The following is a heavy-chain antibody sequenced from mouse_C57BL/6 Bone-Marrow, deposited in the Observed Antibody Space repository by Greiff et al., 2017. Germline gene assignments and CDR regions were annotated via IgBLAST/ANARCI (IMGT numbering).Heavy chain of an antibody. CDR3: ARDTAQASAWFAY. J-gene: IGHJ3*01. Sequence: QVQLQQSGAELVKPGASVKLSCKASGYTFTSYWMQWVKQRPGQGLEWIGEIDPSDSYTNYNQKFKGKATLTVDTSSSTAYMQLSSLTSEDSAVYYCARDTAQASAWFAYWGQGTLVTVSA. CDR2: IDPSDSYT. CDR1: GYTFTSYW. V-gene: IGHV1-50*01. D-gene: IGHD3-2*02.